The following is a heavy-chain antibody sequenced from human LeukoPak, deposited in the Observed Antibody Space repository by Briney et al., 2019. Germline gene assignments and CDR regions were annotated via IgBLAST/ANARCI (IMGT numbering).Heavy chain of an antibody. CDR3: ARDQGSLTRSWYTGY. CDR1: GYTFTGYH. J-gene: IGHJ4*02. V-gene: IGHV1-2*06. Sequence: ASVKVSCKASGYTFTGYHIHWVRQAPGQGLEWMGRINPYSGDTNFAQKFQGKVTMTRDTSITTAYMDLSSLTPDDTAVYFCARDQGSLTRSWYTGYWGQGTQVTVSS. D-gene: IGHD6-13*01. CDR2: INPYSGDT.